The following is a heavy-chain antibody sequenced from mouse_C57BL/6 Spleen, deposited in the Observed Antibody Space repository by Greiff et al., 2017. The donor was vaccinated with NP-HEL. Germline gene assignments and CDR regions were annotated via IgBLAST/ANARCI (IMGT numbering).Heavy chain of an antibody. CDR2: INPYNGGT. CDR1: GCTFTDYN. V-gene: IGHV1-19*01. J-gene: IGHJ4*01. D-gene: IGHD1-1*01. Sequence: EVQLQQSGPELVKPGASVKIPCKASGCTFTDYNMDWVKQSHGKSLEWIGVINPYNGGTSYNQKFKGKATLTVDKSSSTAYMELNSLTSEDSAVYYCARRIPITTVVARDAMDYWGQGTSVTVSS. CDR3: ARRIPITTVVARDAMDY.